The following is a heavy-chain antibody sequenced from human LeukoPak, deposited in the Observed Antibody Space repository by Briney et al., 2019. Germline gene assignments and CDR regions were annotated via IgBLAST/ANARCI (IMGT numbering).Heavy chain of an antibody. CDR2: ISSSSSYI. J-gene: IGHJ4*02. V-gene: IGHV3-21*03. D-gene: IGHD5-12*01. CDR3: ARDPSAGSDY. Sequence: GGSLRLSCAASGFTFSSYAMSWVRQAPGKGLEWVSSISSSSSYIYYADSVKGRFTISRDNAKNSLYLQMNSLRAEDTAVYYCARDPSAGSDYWGQGTLVTVSS. CDR1: GFTFSSYA.